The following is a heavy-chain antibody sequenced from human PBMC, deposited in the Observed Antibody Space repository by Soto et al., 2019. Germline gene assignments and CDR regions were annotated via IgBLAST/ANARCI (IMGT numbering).Heavy chain of an antibody. V-gene: IGHV1-2*04. J-gene: IGHJ4*01. CDR3: ARGEQLVHFDS. Sequence: ASVKLSCKASGYIFPDYYVHWVRQAPGEGLEWMGRINPNGGGTNYAQKFEGWVTMTTDTSISTAYMELSRLNFDDTAVYYCARGEQLVHFDSWGQGTLVTVSS. CDR1: GYIFPDYY. CDR2: INPNGGGT. D-gene: IGHD6-6*01.